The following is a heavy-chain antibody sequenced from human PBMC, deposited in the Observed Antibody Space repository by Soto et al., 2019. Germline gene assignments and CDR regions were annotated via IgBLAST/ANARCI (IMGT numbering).Heavy chain of an antibody. D-gene: IGHD5-12*01. Sequence: QVQLVQSGAEVKKPGSSVKVSCKASGGTFSSYAISWVLQAPGHGLEWMGGVIPIFGTANYAQKIQGRVTNTADESTRTAYMELSSLRSEDTAVYYCAMARRGYSGYDYVGYYYYGMDVWGQGTTVTVSS. V-gene: IGHV1-69*01. CDR2: VIPIFGTA. CDR1: GGTFSSYA. J-gene: IGHJ6*02. CDR3: AMARRGYSGYDYVGYYYYGMDV.